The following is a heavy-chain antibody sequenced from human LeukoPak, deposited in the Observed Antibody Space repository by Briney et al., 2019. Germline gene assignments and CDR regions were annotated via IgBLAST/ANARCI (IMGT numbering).Heavy chain of an antibody. CDR1: GGSFSGYY. CDR3: AREPRRYYYYYGMDV. CDR2: INHSGGT. Sequence: SETLSLTCAVYGGSFSGYYWSWIRQPPGKGLEWIGEINHSGGTNYNPSLKSRVTISVDTSKNQFSLKLSSVTAADTAVYYCAREPRRYYYYYGMDVWGQGTTVTVSS. V-gene: IGHV4-34*01. J-gene: IGHJ6*02.